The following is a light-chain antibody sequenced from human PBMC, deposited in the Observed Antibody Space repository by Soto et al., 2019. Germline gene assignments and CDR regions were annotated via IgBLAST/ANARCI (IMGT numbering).Light chain of an antibody. CDR3: SSYTSSSTVV. CDR2: GVT. Sequence: QSALPQPASVSGSPGQSITISCTGTISDFGIYKYVSWYQQHPGKAPNLMIYGVTNRSSGVSNRFSGSKSDSTASLTISGLYAEDEADYYCSSYTSSSTVVFGGGTKLTV. V-gene: IGLV2-14*03. J-gene: IGLJ2*01. CDR1: ISDFGIYKY.